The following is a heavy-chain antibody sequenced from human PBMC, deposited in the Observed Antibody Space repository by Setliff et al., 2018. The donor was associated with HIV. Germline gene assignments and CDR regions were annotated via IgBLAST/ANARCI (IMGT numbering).Heavy chain of an antibody. D-gene: IGHD2-2*01. CDR1: GYTFSNYD. Sequence: GASVKVSCKASGYTFSNYDINWVRQATGQGLEWMGWMSPNSGNTGYAQKFQGRVTMTRNTSISTAYMQLSSLRSEDTAVYFCARAPRGVGSSSHFDYWGRGTLVT. J-gene: IGHJ4*02. V-gene: IGHV1-8*02. CDR3: ARAPRGVGSSSHFDY. CDR2: MSPNSGNT.